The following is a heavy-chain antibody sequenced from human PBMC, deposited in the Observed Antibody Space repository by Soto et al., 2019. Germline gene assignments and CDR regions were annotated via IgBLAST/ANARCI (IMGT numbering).Heavy chain of an antibody. CDR1: GFSVSSSH. CDR2: IYSGGAT. D-gene: IGHD3-22*01. Sequence: PGGSLRLSCAAAGFSVSSSHMNWVRQAPGKGLEWVSVIYSGGATNYAVSVKGRFTISRDKSKNTVYLQMNSLRAEDTALYYCVKDKRYYDSSGQFDYWGQGT. V-gene: IGHV3-53*01. J-gene: IGHJ4*02. CDR3: VKDKRYYDSSGQFDY.